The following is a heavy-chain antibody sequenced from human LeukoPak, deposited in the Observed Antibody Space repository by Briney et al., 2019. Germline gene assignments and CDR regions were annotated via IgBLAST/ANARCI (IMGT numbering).Heavy chain of an antibody. J-gene: IGHJ3*02. CDR2: INPNSGGT. CDR1: GYTFTGYY. V-gene: IGHV1-2*02. D-gene: IGHD2-2*01. Sequence: ASVKVSCKASGYTFTGYYMHWVRQAPGQGLEWMGWINPNSGGTNYAQKFQGRVTMTRDTSISTAYMELSRLRSDDTAVYYCASRYCSSTSCYWEYGAFDIWGQGTMVTVSS. CDR3: ASRYCSSTSCYWEYGAFDI.